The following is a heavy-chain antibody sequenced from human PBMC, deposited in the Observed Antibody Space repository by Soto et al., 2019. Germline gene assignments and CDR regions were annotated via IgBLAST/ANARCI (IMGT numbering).Heavy chain of an antibody. CDR3: SGGVGDAF. CDR1: ESTVSRDW. D-gene: IGHD1-26*01. V-gene: IGHV3-7*04. CDR2: INQDGSEK. J-gene: IGHJ4*02. Sequence: EVHLVESGGGLVQTGGSLRLSCAIFESTVSRDWMNWVRQAPGKGLEWVAHINQDGSEKYYVDSVKGRFTISRDNAKKSLYLQRNSLRPAVTAMYYCSGGVGDAFWGQGTLVTVSS.